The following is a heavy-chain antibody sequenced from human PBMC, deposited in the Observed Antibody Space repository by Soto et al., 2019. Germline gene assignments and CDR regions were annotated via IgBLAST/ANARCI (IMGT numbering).Heavy chain of an antibody. CDR2: INYGGSN. CDR3: AERNYYASSGPDYYYYYGIDV. CDR1: GGSFSGYY. V-gene: IGHV4-34*01. J-gene: IGHJ6*02. Sequence: SETLSLTCAVYGGSFSGYYWSWIRQPPGKGLEWMGEINYGGSNNYNPSLKRRGTISVDTSKNQFSLKLSSVTAADTAVYYCAERNYYASSGPDYYYYYGIDVWGQGTTVTVSS. D-gene: IGHD3-22*01.